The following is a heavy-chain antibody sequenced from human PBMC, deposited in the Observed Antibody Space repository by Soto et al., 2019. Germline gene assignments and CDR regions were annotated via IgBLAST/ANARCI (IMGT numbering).Heavy chain of an antibody. V-gene: IGHV4-61*01. Sequence: QVQLQESGPGLVKPSETLSLTCTVSGGSVSSGSYYWSWIRQPPGKGLEWIGYIYYSGSTNYNPSLKSRVTISVDTSKNQFSLKLSSVTAADTAVYYCARKAKDYYFDYWGQGTLVTVS. CDR2: IYYSGST. CDR1: GGSVSSGSYY. CDR3: ARKAKDYYFDY. J-gene: IGHJ4*02. D-gene: IGHD1-26*01.